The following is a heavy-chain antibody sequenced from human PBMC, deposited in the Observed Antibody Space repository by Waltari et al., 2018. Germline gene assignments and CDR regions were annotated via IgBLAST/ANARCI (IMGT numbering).Heavy chain of an antibody. CDR3: ARVINSLGMDV. CDR2: IYHSGRT. V-gene: IGHV4-38-2*01. D-gene: IGHD2-15*01. J-gene: IGHJ6*02. Sequence: QVQLQESGPGLVKPSETLSLTCAVSGYSISSGYYWGWIRQPPGKGLEWIGSIYHSGRTYYNPSLKSRVTISVDTSKNQCSLKLSSVTAADTAGYYCARVINSLGMDVWGQGTTVTVSS. CDR1: GYSISSGYY.